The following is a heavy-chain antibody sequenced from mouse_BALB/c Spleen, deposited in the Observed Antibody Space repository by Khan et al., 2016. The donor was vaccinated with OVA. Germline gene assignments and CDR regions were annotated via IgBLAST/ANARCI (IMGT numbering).Heavy chain of an antibody. CDR1: GFSLTTYG. Sequence: QVQLKESGPGLVQPSQSLSITCTVSGFSLTTYGVHWVRQSPGKGLEWLGVIWSGGGTDYNAAFISRLSISKDNSKSQVFFKMNSLQADDTAMYYCARNSYMYDFTYGGQGTLVTVSA. V-gene: IGHV2-2*01. D-gene: IGHD2-14*01. CDR3: ARNSYMYDFTY. CDR2: IWSGGGT. J-gene: IGHJ3*01.